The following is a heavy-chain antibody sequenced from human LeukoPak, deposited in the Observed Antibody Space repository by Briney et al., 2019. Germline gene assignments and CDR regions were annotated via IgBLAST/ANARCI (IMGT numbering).Heavy chain of an antibody. J-gene: IGHJ4*02. V-gene: IGHV3-74*01. CDR2: INSDGSST. CDR1: GFTFSSYW. CDR3: ARDLAPVQRWLATSIDLFDY. D-gene: IGHD6-19*01. Sequence: GGSLRLSCAASGFTFSSYWMHWVRQAPGKGLVWVSRINSDGSSTSYADSVKGRFTISRDNAKNTLYLQMNSLRAEDTAVYYCARDLAPVQRWLATSIDLFDYWGQGTLVTVSS.